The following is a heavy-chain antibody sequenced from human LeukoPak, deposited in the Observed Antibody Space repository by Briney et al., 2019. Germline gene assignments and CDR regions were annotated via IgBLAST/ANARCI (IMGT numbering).Heavy chain of an antibody. D-gene: IGHD4-23*01. J-gene: IGHJ4*02. Sequence: PGGSLRPSCAASGFTFSSYAMSWVRQPPGKGLEWVSGIGGSRGNTYYADSVKGRFTISRDNSKNTLYLQMNSLRAEDTAVYYCARVPGVTRYFDYWGQGNLVTVSS. CDR3: ARVPGVTRYFDY. CDR1: GFTFSSYA. V-gene: IGHV3-23*01. CDR2: IGGSRGNT.